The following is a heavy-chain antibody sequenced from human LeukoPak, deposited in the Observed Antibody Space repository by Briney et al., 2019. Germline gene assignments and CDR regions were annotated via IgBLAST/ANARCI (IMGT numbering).Heavy chain of an antibody. V-gene: IGHV3-48*04. CDR1: GFTFSSYS. J-gene: IGHJ4*02. Sequence: RPGGSLRLSCAASGFTFSSYSMNWVRQAPGKGLEWVSYISSSGSTIYYADSVRGRFTISRDNAKNSLYLQMNSLRAEDTAVYYCARDDRRGTDYWGQGTLVTVSS. CDR3: ARDDRRGTDY. CDR2: ISSSGSTI.